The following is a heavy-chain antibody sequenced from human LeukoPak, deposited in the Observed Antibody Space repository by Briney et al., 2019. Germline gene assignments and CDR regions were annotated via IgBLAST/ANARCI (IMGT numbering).Heavy chain of an antibody. V-gene: IGHV3-53*01. CDR3: ARVGKVMRGDYQFDY. D-gene: IGHD4-17*01. CDR2: IYSGGST. J-gene: IGHJ4*02. Sequence: PGGSLRLSCAASGFTVNSNYMSWVRQAPGKGLEWVSVIYSGGSTYYADSVKGRFTISRDNSKNTLYLQMNSLRAEDTAVYYCARVGKVMRGDYQFDYWGQGTLVTVSS. CDR1: GFTVNSNY.